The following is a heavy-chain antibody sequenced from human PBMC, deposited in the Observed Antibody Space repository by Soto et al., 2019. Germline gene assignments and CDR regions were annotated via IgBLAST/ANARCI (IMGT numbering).Heavy chain of an antibody. CDR3: ARAIGPMLFDV. V-gene: IGHV6-1*01. J-gene: IGHJ3*01. Sequence: PSQTLSLTCAISGDSVSSNSPAWNWIRQSPSRGLEWLGRTYYRSKWYNDYAVVVKSRLTTTPDTSKNQFSLQLNSVTPEDTAVYYCARAIGPMLFDVWGQGTMVTVSS. D-gene: IGHD2-8*01. CDR1: GDSVSSNSPA. CDR2: TYYRSKWYN.